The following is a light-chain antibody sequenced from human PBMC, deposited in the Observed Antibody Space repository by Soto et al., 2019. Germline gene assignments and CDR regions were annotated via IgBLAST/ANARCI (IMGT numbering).Light chain of an antibody. J-gene: IGKJ1*01. Sequence: DIHMTQTPSTLSASVGDTVTVTCRASQSVSTWLAWYQQEPGKAPKLLIHKASSLQSGVPSRFSGSGSGTDFTLTISSLHPDDFATYYCQQYNSYSPTFGQGTKVDI. CDR2: KAS. CDR1: QSVSTW. CDR3: QQYNSYSPT. V-gene: IGKV1-5*03.